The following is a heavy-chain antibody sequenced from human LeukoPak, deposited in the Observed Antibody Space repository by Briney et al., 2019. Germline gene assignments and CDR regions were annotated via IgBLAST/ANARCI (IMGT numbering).Heavy chain of an antibody. CDR3: ERDYDFWSGFPPLFDS. Sequence: SETLSLTCAVSGGSISSSNWWSWARQPPGKGLEWIGEIYHSGSTNYNPSLKSRVTMSVDTSKNQFSLNLTSVTAADTAVYYCERDYDFWSGFPPLFDSWGQGTLVTVSS. CDR2: IYHSGST. V-gene: IGHV4-4*02. J-gene: IGHJ4*02. D-gene: IGHD3-3*01. CDR1: GGSISSSNW.